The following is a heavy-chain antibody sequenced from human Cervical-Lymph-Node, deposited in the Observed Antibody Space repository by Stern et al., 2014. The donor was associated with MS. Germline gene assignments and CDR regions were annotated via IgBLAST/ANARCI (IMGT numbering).Heavy chain of an antibody. CDR2: ISAYNDDT. V-gene: IGHV1-18*04. CDR3: ARSINWFFDL. J-gene: IGHJ2*01. CDR1: GYTFSNYG. Sequence: QLVQSGAEVKKSGASVKVSCKASGYTFSNYGINWVRQAPGQGLEWMGWISAYNDDTNYAQQFQGRVTMTTDTSTSTAYMELRNLRSDDTAVYFCARSINWFFDLWGRGTLVTVSS.